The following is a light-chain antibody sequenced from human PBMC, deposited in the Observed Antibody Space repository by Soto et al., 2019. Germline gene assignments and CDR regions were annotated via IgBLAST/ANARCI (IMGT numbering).Light chain of an antibody. CDR3: QSYDSSLSGYV. J-gene: IGLJ1*01. CDR2: ANT. Sequence: QSVLTQPPSLSGAPGQRVTISCNGSSSNIGAGYDVHWYQQLPGTAPKLLIYANTNRPSGVPDRFSGSKSGTSASLAITGLRAEDEADYYCQSYDSSLSGYVFGTGTKVTVL. CDR1: SSNIGAGYD. V-gene: IGLV1-40*01.